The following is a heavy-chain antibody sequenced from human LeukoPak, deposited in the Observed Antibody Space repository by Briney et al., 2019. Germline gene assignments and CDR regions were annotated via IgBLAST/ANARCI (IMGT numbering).Heavy chain of an antibody. J-gene: IGHJ6*04. CDR2: ISSSGTTI. D-gene: IGHD3-10*01. Sequence: GGSLRLSCAASGFTFSGYEMNWVRQAPGKGLEWVSYISSSGTTIYYADSVKGRFTISRDNAKNSLYLQMNSLRAEDTAVYYCARSGGYYYYGLDVWGKGTTVTVSS. CDR1: GFTFSGYE. CDR3: ARSGGYYYYGLDV. V-gene: IGHV3-48*03.